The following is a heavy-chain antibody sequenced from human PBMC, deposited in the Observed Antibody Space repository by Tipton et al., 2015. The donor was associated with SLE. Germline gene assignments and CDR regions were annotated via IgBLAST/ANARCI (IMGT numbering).Heavy chain of an antibody. V-gene: IGHV3-30*18. J-gene: IGHJ5*02. Sequence: SLRLSFAASGFTFSSYGMHWVRQAPGKGLEWVAVIWYDGSNKYYADSVKGRFTISRDNSKNTLYLQMNSLRAEDTAMYYCAKDRSWELLGPGGFDPWGQGTLVTVSS. D-gene: IGHD1-26*01. CDR1: GFTFSSYG. CDR3: AKDRSWELLGPGGFDP. CDR2: IWYDGSNK.